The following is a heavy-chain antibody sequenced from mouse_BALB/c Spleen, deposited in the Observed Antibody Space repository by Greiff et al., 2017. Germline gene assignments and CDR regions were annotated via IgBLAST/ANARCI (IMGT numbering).Heavy chain of an antibody. Sequence: EVKLVESGGGLVKPGGSLKLSCAASGFTFSSYAMSWVRQTPEKRLEWVASISSGGSTYYPDSVKGRFTISRDNARNILYLQMSSLRSEDTAMYYCARKGIYDGYYYYFDYWGQGTTLTVSS. D-gene: IGHD2-3*01. CDR2: ISSGGST. V-gene: IGHV5-6-5*01. CDR1: GFTFSSYA. J-gene: IGHJ2*01. CDR3: ARKGIYDGYYYYFDY.